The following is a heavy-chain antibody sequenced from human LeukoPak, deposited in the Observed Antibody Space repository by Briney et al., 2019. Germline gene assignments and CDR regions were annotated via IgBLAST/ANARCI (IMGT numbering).Heavy chain of an antibody. CDR1: GGSISDYY. V-gene: IGHV4-59*01. CDR2: IYYSGRT. J-gene: IGHJ3*02. CDR3: ARDFRGSVDAFDI. Sequence: SETLSLTCTVSGGSISDYYWNWMRQPPGKGLEWIGYIYYSGRTNYNPSLKSRVSISVDTSKNQFSLKLSSVTAADTAVYYCARDFRGSVDAFDIWGQGTMVAVSS.